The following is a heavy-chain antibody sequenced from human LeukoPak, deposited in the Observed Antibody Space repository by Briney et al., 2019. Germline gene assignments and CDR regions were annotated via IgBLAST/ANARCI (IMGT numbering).Heavy chain of an antibody. CDR3: ARDDYGDMRFDY. Sequence: SETLSLTCAVYGVSFSGYYWSWIRQPPGKGLEWIGEINHSGSTNYNPSLKSRVTISVDTSKNQFSLKLSSVTAADTAVYYCARDDYGDMRFDYWGQGTLVTVSS. D-gene: IGHD4-17*01. CDR2: INHSGST. J-gene: IGHJ4*02. CDR1: GVSFSGYY. V-gene: IGHV4-34*01.